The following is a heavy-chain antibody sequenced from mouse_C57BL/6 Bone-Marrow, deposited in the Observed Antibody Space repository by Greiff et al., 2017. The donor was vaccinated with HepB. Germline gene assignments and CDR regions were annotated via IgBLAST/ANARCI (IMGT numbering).Heavy chain of an antibody. CDR1: GYSITSGYY. V-gene: IGHV3-6*01. J-gene: IGHJ1*03. Sequence: EVQLQQSGPGLVKPSQSLSLTCSVTGYSITSGYYWNWIRQFPGNKLEWMGYISYDGSNNYNPSLKNRISITRDTSKNQFFLKLNSVTTEDTATYYCAREGPIYYGNFYWYFDVWGTGTTVTVSS. CDR2: ISYDGSN. D-gene: IGHD2-1*01. CDR3: AREGPIYYGNFYWYFDV.